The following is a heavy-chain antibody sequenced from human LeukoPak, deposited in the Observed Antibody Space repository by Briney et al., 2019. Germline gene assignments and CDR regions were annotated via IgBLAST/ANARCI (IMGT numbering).Heavy chain of an antibody. CDR2: IIPIFGTA. D-gene: IGHD6-13*01. J-gene: IGHJ1*01. Sequence: SVKVSCKASGGTFSSYAINWVRQAPGQGLEWMGGIIPIFGTANYAQKFQGRVTITADESTSTAYMELSSLRSEDTAVYYCARDSSSIAAAGVFQHWGQGTLVTVSS. CDR1: GGTFSSYA. CDR3: ARDSSSIAAAGVFQH. V-gene: IGHV1-69*01.